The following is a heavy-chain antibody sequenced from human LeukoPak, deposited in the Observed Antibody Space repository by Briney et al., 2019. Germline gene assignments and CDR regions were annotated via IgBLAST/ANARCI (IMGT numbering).Heavy chain of an antibody. Sequence: ASVKVSCKASGYTLTSYDVNWVRQATGQGLEWMGWMNPNSGRTGYAQKFQGRVTITRNTSISTAYMELGSLRSEDTAVYFCARETTSRYFDYWGQGTPVTVSS. CDR1: GYTLTSYD. D-gene: IGHD1-7*01. CDR3: ARETTSRYFDY. CDR2: MNPNSGRT. V-gene: IGHV1-8*01. J-gene: IGHJ4*02.